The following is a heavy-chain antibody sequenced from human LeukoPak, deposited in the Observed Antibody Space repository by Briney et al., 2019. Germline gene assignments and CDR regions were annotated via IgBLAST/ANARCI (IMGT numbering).Heavy chain of an antibody. CDR3: ARGRIAARLNGVTWIGY. CDR2: INHSGST. Sequence: SETLSLTCAVYGGSFSGYYWSWIRQPPGKGLEWIGEINHSGSTNYNPSLKSRVTISVDTSKNQFSLKLSSVTAADTAVYYCARGRIAARLNGVTWIGYWGQGTLVTVSS. CDR1: GGSFSGYY. V-gene: IGHV4-34*01. D-gene: IGHD6-6*01. J-gene: IGHJ4*02.